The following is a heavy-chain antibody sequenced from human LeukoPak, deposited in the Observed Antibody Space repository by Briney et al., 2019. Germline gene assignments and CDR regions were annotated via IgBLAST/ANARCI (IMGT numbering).Heavy chain of an antibody. V-gene: IGHV1-2*02. Sequence: ASVKVSCKASGYTFTGYYMHWVRQAPGQGLEWMGWINPNSGGTNYALKFQGRVTMTGDTSISTAYMELSRLRSDDTAVYYCARGYCSSTSCYPTFDYWGQGTLVTVSS. CDR3: ARGYCSSTSCYPTFDY. J-gene: IGHJ4*02. CDR2: INPNSGGT. D-gene: IGHD2-2*01. CDR1: GYTFTGYY.